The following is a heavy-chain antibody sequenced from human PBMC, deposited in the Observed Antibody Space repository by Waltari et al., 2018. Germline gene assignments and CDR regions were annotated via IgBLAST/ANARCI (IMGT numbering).Heavy chain of an antibody. CDR1: GFTFSSYW. J-gene: IGHJ4*02. V-gene: IGHV3-7*03. CDR3: AKDLLPTGVFDY. Sequence: EVQLVESGGGLVQPGGSLRLSCAASGFTFSSYWMSWVRQAPGKGLEWVANIKQDGSEKYYVDSVKGRFTISRDNSKNMLYLQMKYLSAEDTALYYCAKDLLPTGVFDYWGQGALVTVSS. D-gene: IGHD2-15*01. CDR2: IKQDGSEK.